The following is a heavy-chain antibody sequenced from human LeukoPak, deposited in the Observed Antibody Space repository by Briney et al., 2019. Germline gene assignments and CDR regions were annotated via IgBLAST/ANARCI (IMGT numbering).Heavy chain of an antibody. CDR1: GGSISSYY. Sequence: SETLSLTCTVSGGSISSYYWTWIRQPPGKGLEYIGYIYYTGGTNYNPSLKSRVTISVDTSKTQFSLQLNSVTAADTAVYYCARTIHYDRIATYFDYWGQGTLVTVSS. D-gene: IGHD3-22*01. CDR2: IYYTGGT. V-gene: IGHV4-59*01. J-gene: IGHJ4*02. CDR3: ARTIHYDRIATYFDY.